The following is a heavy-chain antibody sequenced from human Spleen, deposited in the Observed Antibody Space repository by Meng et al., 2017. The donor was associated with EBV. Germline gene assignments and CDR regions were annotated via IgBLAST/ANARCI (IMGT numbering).Heavy chain of an antibody. V-gene: IGHV1-69*01. CDR2: LIPMSDAP. Sequence: QVQVVQAGAGVKKPWASVEVSCRTSGGTFMSDAVSWVRQAPGQGLEWMGGLIPMSDAPHYAQKFQDRVRITADESTSTHYMDLSGLRSEATAVYYCASESGRGFTPDYWGQGTLVTVSS. D-gene: IGHD3-10*01. CDR1: GGTFMSDA. CDR3: ASESGRGFTPDY. J-gene: IGHJ4*02.